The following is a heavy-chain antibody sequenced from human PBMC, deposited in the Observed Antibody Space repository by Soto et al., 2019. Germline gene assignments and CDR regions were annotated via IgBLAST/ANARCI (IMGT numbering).Heavy chain of an antibody. J-gene: IGHJ6*02. D-gene: IGHD3-10*01. Sequence: ASVKVSCKASGYTFTSYAMHWVRQAPGQMLEWMGWINACNGNTKYSQKFQGRVTITRDTSASTAYMELSSLRSEDTAVYYCARDGAVNSDYYGSGSYGAYYYYYGMDVWGQGTTVTVSS. CDR3: ARDGAVNSDYYGSGSYGAYYYYYGMDV. V-gene: IGHV1-3*01. CDR2: INACNGNT. CDR1: GYTFTSYA.